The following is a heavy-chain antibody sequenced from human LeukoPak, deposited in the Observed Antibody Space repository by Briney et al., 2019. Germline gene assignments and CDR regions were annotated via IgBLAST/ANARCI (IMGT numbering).Heavy chain of an antibody. CDR3: AREARARPQHSSDYYDMDV. CDR2: INPSGGTT. J-gene: IGHJ6*02. CDR1: GYTFTSYY. V-gene: IGHV1-46*01. Sequence: AASVKVSCKASGYTFTSYYMHWVRQAPGQGLEWMGIINPSGGTTSYAQEFQGRVTMTRDTSTSTVYMELSSLRSVDTAVYYCAREARARPQHSSDYYDMDVWGQGTTVTVSS. D-gene: IGHD3-22*01.